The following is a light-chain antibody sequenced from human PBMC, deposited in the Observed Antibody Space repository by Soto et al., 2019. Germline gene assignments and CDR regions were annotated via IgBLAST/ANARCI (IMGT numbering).Light chain of an antibody. CDR1: QGISNY. Sequence: DIQMTQSPSSLSASVGDRVTITCRASQGISNYLAWYQQQPGKVPKILIYAASTLQSRDQSRFSGSESWIDFTLIISSLQPEDVASYYCQKYSSAPRTFGQGTKV. CDR3: QKYSSAPRT. CDR2: AAS. V-gene: IGKV1-27*01. J-gene: IGKJ1*01.